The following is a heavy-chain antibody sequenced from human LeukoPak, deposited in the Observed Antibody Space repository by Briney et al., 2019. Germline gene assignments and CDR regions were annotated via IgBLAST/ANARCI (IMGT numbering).Heavy chain of an antibody. Sequence: GGSLRLSCAASGFTVSSNYMSWVRQAPGKGLEWVSVIYSGGSTYYADSVKDRFTISRDNSKNTLYLQMNSLRAEDTAVYYCAKEVSYYMDGWGKGTTVTASS. J-gene: IGHJ6*03. CDR2: IYSGGST. CDR1: GFTVSSNY. V-gene: IGHV3-66*01. CDR3: AKEVSYYMDG.